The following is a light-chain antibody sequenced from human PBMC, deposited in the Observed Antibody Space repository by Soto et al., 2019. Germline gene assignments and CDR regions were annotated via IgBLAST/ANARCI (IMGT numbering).Light chain of an antibody. CDR2: EVI. Sequence: QSALTQPASVSGSPGESITISCTGTSRAVRNYNFVSWYQQKPGKAPKLVMYEVIKRHSGVSYRFSGSRSGNTASLTISGVATDEEAEYYCCSLADSDTWVFGGGTKLTVL. J-gene: IGLJ3*02. V-gene: IGLV2-23*02. CDR1: SRAVRNYNF. CDR3: CSLADSDTWV.